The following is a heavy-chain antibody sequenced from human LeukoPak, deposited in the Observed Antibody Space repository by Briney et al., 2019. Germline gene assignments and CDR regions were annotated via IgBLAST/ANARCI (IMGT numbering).Heavy chain of an antibody. Sequence: SETLSLTCAVSGYSISSGYYCGWIRQPPGKGLEWIGSIYHSGSTYYNPSLKSRVTISVDTSKNQFSLKLSSVTAADTAVYYCARRVLRNYYFDYWGQGTLVTVSS. CDR1: GYSISSGYY. D-gene: IGHD2/OR15-2a*01. CDR2: IYHSGST. CDR3: ARRVLRNYYFDY. J-gene: IGHJ4*02. V-gene: IGHV4-38-2*01.